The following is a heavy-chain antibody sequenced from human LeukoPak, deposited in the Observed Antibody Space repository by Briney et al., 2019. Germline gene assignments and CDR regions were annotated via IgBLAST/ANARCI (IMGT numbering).Heavy chain of an antibody. J-gene: IGHJ4*02. CDR1: GFTFSSYS. D-gene: IGHD2-21*02. V-gene: IGHV3-21*04. CDR3: AKEVPVVVTACYYDY. Sequence: KTGGSLRLSCAASGFTFSSYSMNWARQAPGKGLEWVSSISSGSSYIYYADSVKGRFTISRDNAKNSLYLQMNSLRAEDTAVYYCAKEVPVVVTACYYDYWGQGTLVTVSS. CDR2: ISSGSSYI.